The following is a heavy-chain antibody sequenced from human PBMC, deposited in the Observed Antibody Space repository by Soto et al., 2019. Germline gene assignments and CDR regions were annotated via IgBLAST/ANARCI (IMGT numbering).Heavy chain of an antibody. Sequence: QVQLQESGPGLVKPSGTLSLTCAVSSGSITSSNWWSWVRQPPGKGLEWIGEVSHSGSTNYIPSLKSRVTISVDKSRNQFSLRLNSVTAADRAVYYCARNRYGGYDFDFWGQGTLVTVSS. D-gene: IGHD5-12*01. CDR1: SGSITSSNW. CDR3: ARNRYGGYDFDF. CDR2: VSHSGST. J-gene: IGHJ4*02. V-gene: IGHV4-4*02.